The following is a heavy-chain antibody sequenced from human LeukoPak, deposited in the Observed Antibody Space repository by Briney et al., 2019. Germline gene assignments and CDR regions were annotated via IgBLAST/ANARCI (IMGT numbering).Heavy chain of an antibody. Sequence: GASVKVSCKASGYSLSDYYIHWLRQAPGQGLEWMGWINPDSGGTNYAQSFQGRVTMTRDTSITTVYMELSRLRSDDTAVFYCTREARAGNWFDPWGQGTPVIVSS. CDR2: INPDSGGT. D-gene: IGHD5-12*01. J-gene: IGHJ5*02. CDR1: GYSLSDYY. CDR3: TREARAGNWFDP. V-gene: IGHV1-2*02.